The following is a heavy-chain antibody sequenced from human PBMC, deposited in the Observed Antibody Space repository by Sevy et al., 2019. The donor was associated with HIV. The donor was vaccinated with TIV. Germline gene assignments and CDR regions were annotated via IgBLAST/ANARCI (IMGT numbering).Heavy chain of an antibody. CDR1: GGSFSSYA. D-gene: IGHD1-7*01. V-gene: IGHV1-2*06. CDR2: VFPNSGGT. CDR3: ARDGGGGTTNSGMDV. Sequence: ASVKVSCKASGGSFSSYAISWVRQAPGQGLEWMGRVFPNSGGTNYAQKFQGRVTMTRDTSISTAYMELSRLRSDDTAVYYCARDGGGGTTNSGMDVWGQGTTVTVSS. J-gene: IGHJ6*02.